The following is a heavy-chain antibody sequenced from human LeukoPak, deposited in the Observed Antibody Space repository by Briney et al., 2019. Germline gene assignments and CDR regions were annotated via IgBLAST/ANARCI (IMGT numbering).Heavy chain of an antibody. CDR3: ARVPYSYGRYWYFDL. Sequence: GRSLRLSCAASGFTFSSYGMHWVRQAPGKGLEWVAVIWYDGSNKYYADSVKGRFTISRDNSKNTLYLQMNSLRAEDTAVYYCARVPYSYGRYWYFDLWGRGTLVTVSS. CDR1: GFTFSSYG. CDR2: IWYDGSNK. V-gene: IGHV3-33*01. J-gene: IGHJ2*01. D-gene: IGHD5-18*01.